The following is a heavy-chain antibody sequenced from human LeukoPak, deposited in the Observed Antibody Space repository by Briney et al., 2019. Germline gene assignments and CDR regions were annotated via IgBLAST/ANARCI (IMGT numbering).Heavy chain of an antibody. V-gene: IGHV3-30*18. CDR3: AKDRGTWIQLWFFDY. CDR2: ISYDGSNK. J-gene: IGHJ4*02. D-gene: IGHD5-18*01. CDR1: GFTFSRFG. Sequence: GGSLRLSCAASGFTFSRFGMHWARQAPGKGLEWVAVISYDGSNKYYADSVKGRFTISRDNSKNTLYLQMNSLRAEDTAVYYCAKDRGTWIQLWFFDYWGQGTLVTVSS.